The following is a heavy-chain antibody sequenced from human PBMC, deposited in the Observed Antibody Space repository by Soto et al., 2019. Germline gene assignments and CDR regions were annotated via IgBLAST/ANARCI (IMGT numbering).Heavy chain of an antibody. CDR3: ARVSVSGSLDYFDY. Sequence: EVQLVESGRGLVQPGGSLRLSCAASGFTVSSNYMSWVRQAPGKGLEWVSVIYSGGSTYYADSVKGRFTISRDNSKNTLYLQMNSLRAEDTAVYYCARVSVSGSLDYFDYWGQGTLVTVSS. CDR2: IYSGGST. J-gene: IGHJ4*02. CDR1: GFTVSSNY. V-gene: IGHV3-66*01. D-gene: IGHD3-16*02.